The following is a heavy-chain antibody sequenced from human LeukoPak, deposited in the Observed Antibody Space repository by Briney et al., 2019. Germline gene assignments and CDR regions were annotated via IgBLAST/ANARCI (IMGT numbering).Heavy chain of an antibody. V-gene: IGHV1-2*02. D-gene: IGHD6-19*01. CDR1: VYTFTCYY. CDR3: ARDPVSSSGWWEFDY. J-gene: IGHJ4*02. Sequence: ASVKVSCTASVYTFTCYYMHWVRQAPGQGLEWMGWINPNSGGTNYAQTFQGRVTMTRDTSISTAYMELSRLRSDDTTVYYCARDPVSSSGWWEFDYWGQGTLVTVSS. CDR2: INPNSGGT.